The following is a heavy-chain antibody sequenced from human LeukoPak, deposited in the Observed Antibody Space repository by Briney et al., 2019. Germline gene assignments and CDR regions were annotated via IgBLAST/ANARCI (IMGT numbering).Heavy chain of an antibody. V-gene: IGHV1-2*02. D-gene: IGHD6-19*01. CDR1: GYTFTAYY. Sequence: GASVKVSCKASGYTFTAYYIHWLRQAPGQGLEWTGWMNPNSGGTKYAQTFQGRVTLTRDTSISTAYLELSSLTSDDTAVYFCARQGSNSSGWYPVDDWGQGTLVTVSS. J-gene: IGHJ4*02. CDR3: ARQGSNSSGWYPVDD. CDR2: MNPNSGGT.